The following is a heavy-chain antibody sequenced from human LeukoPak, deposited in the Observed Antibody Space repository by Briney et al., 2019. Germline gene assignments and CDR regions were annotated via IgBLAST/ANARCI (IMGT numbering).Heavy chain of an antibody. V-gene: IGHV3-7*01. CDR1: GFTFSSYS. Sequence: GGSLRLSCAASGFTFSSYSMNRIRQAPGKGLEWVANIKQDGSEKYYVDSVKGRFTISRDNAKNSLYLQMNSLRAEDTAVYYCARDLDYGDYVPFDYWGQGTLVTVSS. CDR2: IKQDGSEK. D-gene: IGHD4-17*01. J-gene: IGHJ4*02. CDR3: ARDLDYGDYVPFDY.